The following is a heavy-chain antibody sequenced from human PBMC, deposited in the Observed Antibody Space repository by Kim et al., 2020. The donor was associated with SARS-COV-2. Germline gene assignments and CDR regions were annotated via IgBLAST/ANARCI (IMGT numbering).Heavy chain of an antibody. CDR3: AKEMDIVVVVAATPVDY. D-gene: IGHD2-15*01. J-gene: IGHJ4*02. V-gene: IGHV3-23*01. Sequence: VKGRFTISRDNSKNTLYLQMNSLRAEDTAVYYCAKEMDIVVVVAATPVDYWGQGTLVTVSS.